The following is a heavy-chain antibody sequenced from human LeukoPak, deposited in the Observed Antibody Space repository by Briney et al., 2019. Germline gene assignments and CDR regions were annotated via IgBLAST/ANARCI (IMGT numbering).Heavy chain of an antibody. CDR3: ARDSLAGNVDH. CDR1: GGSISSYY. V-gene: IGHV4-59*01. J-gene: IGHJ4*02. D-gene: IGHD1-14*01. CDR2: IYYSGST. Sequence: SETLSLTCTVSGGSISSYYWSWIRQPPGKGLEWIGYIYYSGSTNYNPSLKSRVTISVDTSKNQFSLKLSSVTAADTAVYYCARDSLAGNVDHWGQGTLVTVSS.